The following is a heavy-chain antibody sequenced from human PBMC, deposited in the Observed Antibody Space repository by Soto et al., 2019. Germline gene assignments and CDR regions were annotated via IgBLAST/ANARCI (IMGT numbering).Heavy chain of an antibody. D-gene: IGHD3-3*01. Sequence: GGSLRLSCTASGFTFGDYAMSWFRQAPGKGLEWVGFIRSKAYGGTTEYAASVKGRFTISRDDSKSIAYLQMNSLKTEDTAVYYCTRGKGGYYDFWSGYFPEGYWGQGTLVTVSS. CDR2: IRSKAYGGTT. V-gene: IGHV3-49*03. J-gene: IGHJ4*02. CDR1: GFTFGDYA. CDR3: TRGKGGYYDFWSGYFPEGY.